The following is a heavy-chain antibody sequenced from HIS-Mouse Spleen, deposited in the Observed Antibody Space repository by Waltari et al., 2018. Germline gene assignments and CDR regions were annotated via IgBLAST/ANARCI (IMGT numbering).Heavy chain of an antibody. Sequence: EVQLVESGGGLVQPGGSLRLSCAASGFTFSSYWMSWVRQAPGEGVEWVAHIKQERSEKYYVDYVKGRSTISKDNAKNSLDLQMNSLRAEDTAVYYCARNLNWGDRYWYFDLWGRGTLVTVSS. V-gene: IGHV3-7*01. CDR2: IKQERSEK. CDR3: ARNLNWGDRYWYFDL. D-gene: IGHD7-27*01. J-gene: IGHJ2*01. CDR1: GFTFSSYW.